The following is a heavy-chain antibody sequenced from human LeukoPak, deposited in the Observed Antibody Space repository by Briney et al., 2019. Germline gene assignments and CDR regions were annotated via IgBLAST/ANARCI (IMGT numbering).Heavy chain of an antibody. CDR2: IYNDESST. D-gene: IGHD4-11*01. CDR1: GFTFSSYW. V-gene: IGHV3-74*01. J-gene: IGHJ6*02. Sequence: PGGSLRLSCAASGFTFSSYWMHWVRQAPGKGLVWVSRIYNDESSTSYAESVKGRFTISRDNAKNTLYLQMNSLRAEDTAVYYCTRGFSNRYYYYGMDVWGQGTTVTVSS. CDR3: TRGFSNRYYYYGMDV.